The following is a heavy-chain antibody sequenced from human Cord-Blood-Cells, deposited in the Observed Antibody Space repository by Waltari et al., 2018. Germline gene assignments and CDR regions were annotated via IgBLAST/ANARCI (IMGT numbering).Heavy chain of an antibody. CDR3: AKDSGNWGQDAFDI. CDR1: GFTFADYA. J-gene: IGHJ3*02. Sequence: VQLVESGGGLVQPGWSLRLSCAASGFTFADYAMHWVRHAPGKDLEWVSGISWNSGSIGYADSVKGRFTISRDNAKNSLYLQMNSLRAEDTALYYCAKDSGNWGQDAFDIWGQGTMVTVSS. D-gene: IGHD7-27*01. V-gene: IGHV3-9*01. CDR2: ISWNSGSI.